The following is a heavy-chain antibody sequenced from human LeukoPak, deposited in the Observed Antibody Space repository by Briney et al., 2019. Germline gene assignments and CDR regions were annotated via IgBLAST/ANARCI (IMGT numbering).Heavy chain of an antibody. CDR1: GYTFTGYY. V-gene: IGHV1-2*02. CDR3: ARVGAFDYDSSSPIKGAFDM. J-gene: IGHJ3*02. CDR2: INPNSGGT. D-gene: IGHD3-22*01. Sequence: GASVKVSCKASGYTFTGYYMHWVRQAPGQGLELMGWINPNSGGTFYGQTFQGRITMTRDTSISTAYMELSRLTFDDTAVYYCARVGAFDYDSSSPIKGAFDMWGRGTMVTVS.